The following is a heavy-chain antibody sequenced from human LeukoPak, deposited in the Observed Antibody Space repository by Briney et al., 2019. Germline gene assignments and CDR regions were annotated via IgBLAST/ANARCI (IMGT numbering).Heavy chain of an antibody. CDR2: MNPNSGNT. J-gene: IGHJ6*02. Sequence: GASVKVSCKASGYTFTSYDINWVRQATGQGREWRGGMNPNSGNTGNAQKFQGRVTITTNTSIITAYMELSSLRSEDTAVYYCATLRGFGPLPSSYYYYYGMDVWGQGTTVTVSS. V-gene: IGHV1-8*01. CDR1: GYTFTSYD. D-gene: IGHD3-10*01. CDR3: ATLRGFGPLPSSYYYYYGMDV.